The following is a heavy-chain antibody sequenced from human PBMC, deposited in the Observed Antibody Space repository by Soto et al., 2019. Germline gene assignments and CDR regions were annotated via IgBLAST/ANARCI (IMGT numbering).Heavy chain of an antibody. CDR1: GLSLSTTGVG. D-gene: IGHD3-10*01. V-gene: IGHV2-5*02. J-gene: IGHJ4*02. CDR2: IYWDNDK. Sequence: QITLKESGPTLVKPTQTLTLTCSFSGLSLSTTGVGVGWIRQSPGKALEWLAIIYWDNDKRYSPSLKSRVTITKDTSKNQVVRTVTNMAPGDTGTYYSARSLWVGELHWGQGARVTVSS. CDR3: ARSLWVGELH.